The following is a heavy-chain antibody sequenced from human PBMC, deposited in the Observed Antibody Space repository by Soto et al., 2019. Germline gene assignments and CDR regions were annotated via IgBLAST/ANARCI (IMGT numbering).Heavy chain of an antibody. CDR2: INPSGGST. CDR1: GYTFTSYY. Sequence: WASVKVSCKASGYTFTSYYMHWVRQAPGQGLEWMGIINPSGGSTSYAQKFQGRVTMTRDTSTSTVYMELSSLRSEDTAVYYCASGGDYYGSGSYYNNYGMDVWGQGTTVTVSS. V-gene: IGHV1-46*01. CDR3: ASGGDYYGSGSYYNNYGMDV. J-gene: IGHJ6*02. D-gene: IGHD3-10*01.